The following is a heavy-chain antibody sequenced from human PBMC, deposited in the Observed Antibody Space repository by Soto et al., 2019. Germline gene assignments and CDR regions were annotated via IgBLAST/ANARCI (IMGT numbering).Heavy chain of an antibody. V-gene: IGHV3-23*01. D-gene: IGHD2-2*01. Sequence: EVQLLESGGGLVQPGGSLRLSCEASGFTFSSHAMSWVRQAPGKWLEWVSAISGSDAGTFDADSVRGRFTISRDNSKNTLYLHMTSRRVEDTAIYYWTKDPCTRSSCYFDFWGQGSLVTVSS. J-gene: IGHJ4*02. CDR3: TKDPCTRSSCYFDF. CDR2: ISGSDAGT. CDR1: GFTFSSHA.